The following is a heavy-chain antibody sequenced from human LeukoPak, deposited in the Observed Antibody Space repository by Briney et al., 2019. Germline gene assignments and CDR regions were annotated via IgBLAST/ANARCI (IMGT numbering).Heavy chain of an antibody. D-gene: IGHD2-2*01. CDR1: GYTFTVYY. CDR3: ARDPDSDIVVVPAAQ. J-gene: IGHJ4*02. Sequence: GASVTVSCKASGYTFTVYYMHWVRQAPGQGLEWMGWINPNSGGTNYAQKFQGRVTMTRDTSISTAYMELSRLRSDDTAVYYCARDPDSDIVVVPAAQWGQGTLVTVSS. V-gene: IGHV1-2*02. CDR2: INPNSGGT.